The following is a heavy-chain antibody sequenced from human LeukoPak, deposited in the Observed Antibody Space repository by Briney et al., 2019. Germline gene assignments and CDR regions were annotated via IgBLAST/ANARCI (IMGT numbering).Heavy chain of an antibody. CDR1: GGSIRSSSHY. CDR2: IYHSGTT. Sequence: SETLSLTCTVSGGSIRSSSHYWGWIRQPPGEGLEWIGIIYHSGTTYYNASLKSRVTISVDTSKNQFSLKLSSVTAADTAVYYCARALTFRYGSGSYNDWGQGTLVTVSS. V-gene: IGHV4-39*07. D-gene: IGHD3-10*01. J-gene: IGHJ4*02. CDR3: ARALTFRYGSGSYND.